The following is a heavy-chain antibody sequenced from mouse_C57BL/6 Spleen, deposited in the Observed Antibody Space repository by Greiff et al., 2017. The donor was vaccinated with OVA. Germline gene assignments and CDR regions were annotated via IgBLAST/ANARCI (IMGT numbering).Heavy chain of an antibody. D-gene: IGHD1-1*01. CDR1: GYTFTTYP. CDR3: ARGHYYYGSSHYFDY. J-gene: IGHJ2*01. Sequence: VKLVESGAELVKPGASVKMSCKASGYTFTTYPIEWMKQNHGKSLEWIGNFHPYNDDTKYNEKFKGKATLTVEKSSSTVYLELSRLTSDDSAVYYCARGHYYYGSSHYFDYWGQGTTLTVSS. V-gene: IGHV1-47*01. CDR2: FHPYNDDT.